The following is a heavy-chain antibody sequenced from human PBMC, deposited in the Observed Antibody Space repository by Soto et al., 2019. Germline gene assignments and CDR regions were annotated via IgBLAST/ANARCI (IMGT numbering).Heavy chain of an antibody. D-gene: IGHD6-6*01. CDR2: INHSGST. CDR1: GGSFSGYY. Sequence: SSETLSLTCAVYGGSFSGYYWSWIRQPPGKGLEWIGEINHSGSTNYNPSLKSRVTISVDTSKYQFSLKLSSVTAADTAVYYCALGEYSSSSWYYYYGMDVWGQGTTVTVSS. J-gene: IGHJ6*02. CDR3: ALGEYSSSSWYYYYGMDV. V-gene: IGHV4-34*01.